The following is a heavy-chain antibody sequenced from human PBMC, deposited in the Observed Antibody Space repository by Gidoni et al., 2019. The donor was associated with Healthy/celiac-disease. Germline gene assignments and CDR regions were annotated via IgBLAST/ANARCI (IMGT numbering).Heavy chain of an antibody. CDR2: ISWNSGSI. CDR1: GFTFDDYA. Sequence: EVQLVESGGGLVQPGRSLRLSCAASGFTFDDYAMHWVRQAPGKGLEWVSGISWNSGSIGYADSVKGRFTISRDNAKNSLYLQMNSLRAEDTALYYCAKDGMGPKTYYYYGMDVWGQGTTVTVSS. CDR3: AKDGMGPKTYYYYGMDV. J-gene: IGHJ6*02. V-gene: IGHV3-9*01.